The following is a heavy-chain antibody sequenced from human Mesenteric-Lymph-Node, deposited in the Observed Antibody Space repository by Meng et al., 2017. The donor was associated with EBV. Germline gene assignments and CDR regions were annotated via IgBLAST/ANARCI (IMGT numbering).Heavy chain of an antibody. D-gene: IGHD3-10*01. J-gene: IGHJ4*02. CDR1: GYTFSAYY. CDR2: INPGAGNT. Sequence: QGQVWNAGDEGRKLGASVKVSCKAAGYTFSAYYTPWVRQAPGQGVEWMGVINPGAGNTWYAQRFQGRVSMTRDASTSTVYMDLISLTSEDTAVYYCARSLWFGEAYFDYWGQGTLVTVSS. CDR3: ARSLWFGEAYFDY. V-gene: IGHV1-46*01.